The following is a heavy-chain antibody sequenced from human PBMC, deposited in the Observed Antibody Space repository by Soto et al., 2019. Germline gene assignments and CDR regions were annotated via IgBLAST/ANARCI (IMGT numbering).Heavy chain of an antibody. CDR2: ISAYNGNT. Sequence: QVQLVQSGAEVKKPGASVKVSCKASGYTFTSYGISWVRQAPGQGLEWMGWISAYNGNTNYAQKLQGRDTMTTETSTSTGYMELRSLRSDDTAVYSCARMRWELLPPDYWGQGTLVTVSS. CDR1: GYTFTSYG. CDR3: ARMRWELLPPDY. J-gene: IGHJ4*02. D-gene: IGHD1-26*01. V-gene: IGHV1-18*01.